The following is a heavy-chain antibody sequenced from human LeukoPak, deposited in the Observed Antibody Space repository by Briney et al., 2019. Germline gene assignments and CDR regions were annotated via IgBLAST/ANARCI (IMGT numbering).Heavy chain of an antibody. Sequence: SETLSLTCAVYGGSFSGYYWSWIRQPPGKGLEWIGEINHSGSTNYNPSLKSRVTISVDTSKNQFSLKLSSVTAADTAVYYCARDRIAAAGTEGGWFDPWGQGTLVTVSS. CDR2: INHSGST. J-gene: IGHJ5*02. V-gene: IGHV4-34*01. CDR1: GGSFSGYY. D-gene: IGHD6-13*01. CDR3: ARDRIAAAGTEGGWFDP.